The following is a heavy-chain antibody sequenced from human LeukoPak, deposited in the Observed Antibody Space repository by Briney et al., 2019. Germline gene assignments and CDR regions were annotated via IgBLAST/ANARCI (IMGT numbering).Heavy chain of an antibody. D-gene: IGHD5-18*01. CDR3: ARDPVPHTAMVHKGAFDI. J-gene: IGHJ3*02. CDR2: ISAYNGNT. CDR1: GYTFTSYG. Sequence: ASVKVSCKASGYTFTSYGISWVRQAPGQGLEWMGWISAYNGNTNYAQKLQGRVTMTTDTSTSTAYMELRSLRSDDTAVYYCARDPVPHTAMVHKGAFDIWGQGTMVTVSS. V-gene: IGHV1-18*01.